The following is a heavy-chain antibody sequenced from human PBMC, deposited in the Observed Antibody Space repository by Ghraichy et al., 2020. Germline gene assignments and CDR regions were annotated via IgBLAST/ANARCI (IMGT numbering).Heavy chain of an antibody. V-gene: IGHV3-7*01. CDR1: GFTFSSYW. CDR2: IKQDGSEK. D-gene: IGHD5-18*01. CDR3: ARGMGGYSYGYLDY. J-gene: IGHJ4*02. Sequence: GGSLRLSCAASGFTFSSYWMSWVRQAPGKGLEWVANIKQDGSEKYYVDSVKGRFTISRDNAKNSLYLQMNSLRAEDTAVYYCARGMGGYSYGYLDYWGQGTLVTVSS.